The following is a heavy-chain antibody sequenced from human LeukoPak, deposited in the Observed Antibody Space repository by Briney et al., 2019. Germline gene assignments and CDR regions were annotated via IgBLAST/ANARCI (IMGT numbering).Heavy chain of an antibody. V-gene: IGHV1-69*01. CDR3: ASDFFSVDAFDI. CDR2: IIPIFGTA. CDR1: GGTFSSYA. Sequence: ASVKVSCKASGGTFSSYAISWVRQAPGQGLEWMGGIIPIFGTANYAQKFQGRVTITADESTSTAYMELSSLRSEDTAVYYCASDFFSVDAFDIWGQGTMVTVSS. J-gene: IGHJ3*02. D-gene: IGHD5/OR15-5a*01.